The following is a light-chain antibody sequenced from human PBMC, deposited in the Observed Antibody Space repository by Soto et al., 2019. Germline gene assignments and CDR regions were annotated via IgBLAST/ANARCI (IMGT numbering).Light chain of an antibody. CDR3: SSYTSRSPQV. CDR2: EVS. CDR1: SSDVGGYNY. Sequence: QSALTQPASVSGSPGQSITISCTGTSSDVGGYNYVSWYQQHPGKAPKLMIYEVSNRPSGVSNRFSGSKSGNTASLTISGLQAEDEADYYCSSYTSRSPQVLGTGTKLTVL. J-gene: IGLJ1*01. V-gene: IGLV2-14*01.